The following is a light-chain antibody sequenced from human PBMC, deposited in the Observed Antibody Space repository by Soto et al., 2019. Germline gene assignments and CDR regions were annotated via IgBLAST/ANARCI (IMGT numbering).Light chain of an antibody. V-gene: IGKV3-15*01. Sequence: EIVMTQSPATLSVSPGERATLSCRSSQSVSNNLAWYQQKPGQAPRLLIYGASTRATGVPSRFSGSGSGTEFTLSISSLQSEDFAVYHCQHYTYWPPGTFGQGTQVDIK. CDR2: GAS. CDR1: QSVSNN. J-gene: IGKJ1*01. CDR3: QHYTYWPPGT.